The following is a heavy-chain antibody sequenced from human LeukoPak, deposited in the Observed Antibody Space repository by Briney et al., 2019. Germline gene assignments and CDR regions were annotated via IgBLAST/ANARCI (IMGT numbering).Heavy chain of an antibody. J-gene: IGHJ4*02. CDR2: INTNTGNP. D-gene: IGHD4-17*01. Sequence: ASVKVSCKASGYTFTSYAMNWVRQAPGQGLEWMGWINTNTGNPTYAQGFTGRFVFSLDTFVSTAYLQISSLKAEDTAVYYCYLNEDYGDEYFDYWGQGTLVTVSS. CDR1: GYTFTSYA. V-gene: IGHV7-4-1*02. CDR3: YLNEDYGDEYFDY.